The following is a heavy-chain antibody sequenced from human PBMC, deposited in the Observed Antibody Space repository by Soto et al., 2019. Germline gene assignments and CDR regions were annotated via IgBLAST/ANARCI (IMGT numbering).Heavy chain of an antibody. V-gene: IGHV3-33*01. D-gene: IGHD6-13*01. Sequence: QVQLVESGGGVVQPGRSLRLSCAASGFTFSSYGMHWVRQAPGKGLEWVAVIWYDGSNKYYADSVKGRFTISRDNSKNTLYLQMNSLRAEDTVVYYCARGPGYSSSWYWVAYWGQGTLVTVSS. CDR1: GFTFSSYG. CDR2: IWYDGSNK. J-gene: IGHJ4*02. CDR3: ARGPGYSSSWYWVAY.